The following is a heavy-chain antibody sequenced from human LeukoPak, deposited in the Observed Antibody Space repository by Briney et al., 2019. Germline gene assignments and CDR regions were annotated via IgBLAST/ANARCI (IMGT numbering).Heavy chain of an antibody. V-gene: IGHV3-33*01. CDR1: GFTFSSYG. Sequence: GGSLRLSCAASGFTFSSYGMHWVRQAPGKGLEWVAVIWYDGSNKYYADSVKGRFTISRDNSKNTLYLRMNSLRAEDTAVYYCARDSSWGPQGWFDPWGQGTLVTVSS. J-gene: IGHJ5*02. D-gene: IGHD6-13*01. CDR3: ARDSSWGPQGWFDP. CDR2: IWYDGSNK.